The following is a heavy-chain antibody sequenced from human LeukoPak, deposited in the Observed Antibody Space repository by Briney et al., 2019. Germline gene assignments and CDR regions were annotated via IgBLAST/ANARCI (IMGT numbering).Heavy chain of an antibody. Sequence: SETLSLTCAVYGGSFSGYYWSWIRQPPGKGLEWIGEINHGGSTNYNPSLKSRVTISVDTSKNQFSLKLNSVTAADTAVYYCARGGYYGSGNDFRFDPWGQGTLVTVSS. CDR1: GGSFSGYY. CDR2: INHGGST. V-gene: IGHV4-34*01. CDR3: ARGGYYGSGNDFRFDP. D-gene: IGHD3-10*01. J-gene: IGHJ5*02.